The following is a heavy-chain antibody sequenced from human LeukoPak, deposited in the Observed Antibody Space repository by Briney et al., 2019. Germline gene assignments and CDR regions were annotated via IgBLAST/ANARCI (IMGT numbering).Heavy chain of an antibody. CDR1: AASVTIDY. CDR2: LSNSGRT. Sequence: LETLSLTCTVSAASVTIDYWSWIRQPPGKGLEWIGHLSNSGRTTYKSSLKSRVTTSLDTSRNQFSLKLTSVTAADTAIYYCTRHYDSDNSGDPDWFDPWGQGTLVAVSS. V-gene: IGHV4-59*08. CDR3: TRHYDSDNSGDPDWFDP. D-gene: IGHD3-22*01. J-gene: IGHJ5*02.